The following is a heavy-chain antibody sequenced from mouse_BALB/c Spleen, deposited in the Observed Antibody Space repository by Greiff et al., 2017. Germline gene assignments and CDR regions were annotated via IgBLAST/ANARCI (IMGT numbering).Heavy chain of an antibody. CDR3: ARWDGNWGTFAY. CDR1: GYTFTSYW. CDR2: INPSTGYT. J-gene: IGHJ3*01. V-gene: IGHV1-7*01. Sequence: QVQLKQSGAELAKPGASVKMSCKASGYTFTSYWMHWVKQRPGQGLEWIGYINPSTGYTEYNQKFKDKATLTADKSSSTAYMQLSSLTSEDSAVYYCARWDGNWGTFAYWGQGTLVTVSA. D-gene: IGHD2-1*01.